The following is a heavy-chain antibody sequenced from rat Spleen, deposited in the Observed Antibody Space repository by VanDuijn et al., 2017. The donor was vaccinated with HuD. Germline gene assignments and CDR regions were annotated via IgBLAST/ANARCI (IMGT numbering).Heavy chain of an antibody. CDR1: GFTFSDYN. Sequence: EVQLVESGGVLVQPGRSLKLSCAASGFTFSDYNMAWVRQAPKKGLEWVTTISYDGRSTYYRDSVKGRFTISRDNAENTVYLQMNSLRSEDTATYYCALRYYGYTYDWFAYWGQGTLVTVSS. J-gene: IGHJ3*01. D-gene: IGHD1-9*01. V-gene: IGHV5-7*01. CDR3: ALRYYGYTYDWFAY. CDR2: ISYDGRST.